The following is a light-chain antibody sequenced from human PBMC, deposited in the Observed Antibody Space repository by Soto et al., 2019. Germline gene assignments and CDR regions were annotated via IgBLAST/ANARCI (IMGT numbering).Light chain of an antibody. CDR1: QGISTH. V-gene: IGKV1-9*01. J-gene: IGKJ5*01. CDR3: QQRSTYPIT. CDR2: TAS. Sequence: DIQLTQSPSFLSTSVGDRVTITCRASQGISTHLAWYQQKPGKAPKLLIHTASTLQSGVPSRFSGSGYGTEFTLTISSLQPEDFATYYCQQRSTYPITFGPGTRLEIK.